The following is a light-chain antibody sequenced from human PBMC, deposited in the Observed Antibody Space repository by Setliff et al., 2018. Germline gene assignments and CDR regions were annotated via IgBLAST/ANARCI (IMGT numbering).Light chain of an antibody. CDR2: AAS. CDR3: QQSYSTPPWT. Sequence: DIQMTQSPSSLSASVGDRVTITCRASQSISIYLNWYQQKPGKAPNLLIYAASTLQSGVPSRFTGSGSGTDFTLTISSLQPEDFATYYCQQSYSTPPWTFGQGTKVDIK. V-gene: IGKV1-39*01. CDR1: QSISIY. J-gene: IGKJ1*01.